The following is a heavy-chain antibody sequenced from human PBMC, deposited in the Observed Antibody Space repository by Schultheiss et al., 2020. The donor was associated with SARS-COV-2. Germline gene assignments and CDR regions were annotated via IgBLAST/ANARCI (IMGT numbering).Heavy chain of an antibody. CDR2: INPNSGGT. Sequence: GESLKISCKASGYTFTGYYMHWVRQAPGQGLEWMGWINPNSGGTNYAQKFQGRVTMTRDTSISTAYMELSRLRSDDTAVYYCARAPLRYDFWSGYYSLWGQGTLVTVSS. CDR3: ARAPLRYDFWSGYYSL. V-gene: IGHV1-2*02. CDR1: GYTFTGYY. D-gene: IGHD3-3*01. J-gene: IGHJ4*02.